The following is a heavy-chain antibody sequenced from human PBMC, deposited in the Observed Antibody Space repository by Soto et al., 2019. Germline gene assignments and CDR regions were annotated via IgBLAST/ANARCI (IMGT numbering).Heavy chain of an antibody. J-gene: IGHJ5*02. CDR2: INHSGST. CDR1: GGSISSGGYY. V-gene: IGHV4-31*03. D-gene: IGHD3-16*01. Sequence: SETLSLTCTVSGGSISSGGYYWSWIRQHPGKGLEWIGEINHSGSTNYNPSLKSRVTISIHTSKTQFSLKLSSVSAADTAVYYCARGWGATWFDPWGQGTLVTVSS. CDR3: ARGWGATWFDP.